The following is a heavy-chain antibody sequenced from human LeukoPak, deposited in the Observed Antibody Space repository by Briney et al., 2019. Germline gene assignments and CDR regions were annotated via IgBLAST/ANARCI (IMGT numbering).Heavy chain of an antibody. D-gene: IGHD2-15*01. J-gene: IGHJ4*02. V-gene: IGHV3-23*01. Sequence: GGSLRLSCAPSVFTFRSYAMTSVRQAPGEGLECVSGISGSGDTTYYADSVRGPFTISRDNSKNTLYVPMNRLSGEDTAVYFCAKRSGGGPCEKRHLDYWGQGTLVTVSS. CDR1: VFTFRSYA. CDR3: AKRSGGGPCEKRHLDY. CDR2: ISGSGDTT.